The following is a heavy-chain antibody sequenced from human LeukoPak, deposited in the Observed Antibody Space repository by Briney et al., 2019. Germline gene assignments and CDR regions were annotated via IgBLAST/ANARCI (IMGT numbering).Heavy chain of an antibody. D-gene: IGHD3-3*01. CDR1: GFTFSSYA. V-gene: IGHV3-23*01. Sequence: GGSLRLSCAASGFTFSSYAMTWVRQAPGKGLEWVSAITNSGGGTYYADSVKGRFTISRDNSKDTLYLQMNSLRADDTAVYYCARDSPILTIWGQGTVVTVSS. CDR3: ARDSPILTI. J-gene: IGHJ3*02. CDR2: ITNSGGGT.